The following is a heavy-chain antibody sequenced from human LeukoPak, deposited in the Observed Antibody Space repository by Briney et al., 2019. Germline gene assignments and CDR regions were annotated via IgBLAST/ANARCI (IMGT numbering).Heavy chain of an antibody. V-gene: IGHV1-18*01. CDR2: ISAYNGNT. CDR1: GYTFTSYG. J-gene: IGHJ6*03. Sequence: APVKVSCKASGYTFTSYGISWVRQAPGQGLEWMGWISAYNGNTNYAQKLQGRVTMTTDTYTSTAYMELRSLRSDDTAVYYCARDRGSTSLYSYYYYMDVWGKGTTVTVSS. CDR3: ARDRGSTSLYSYYYYMDV. D-gene: IGHD2-2*01.